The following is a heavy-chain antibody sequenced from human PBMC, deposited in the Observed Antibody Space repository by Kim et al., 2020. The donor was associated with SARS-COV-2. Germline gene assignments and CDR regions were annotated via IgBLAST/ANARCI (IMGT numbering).Heavy chain of an antibody. CDR1: GGTFSSYA. D-gene: IGHD3-22*01. CDR3: ARVSRSGYYPPDY. J-gene: IGHJ4*02. V-gene: IGHV1-69*04. Sequence: SVKVSCKASGGTFSSYAISWVRQAPGQGLEWMGRIIPILGIANYAQKFQGRVTITADKSTSTAYMELSSLRSEDTAVYYCARVSRSGYYPPDYWGQGTLVTVSS. CDR2: IIPILGIA.